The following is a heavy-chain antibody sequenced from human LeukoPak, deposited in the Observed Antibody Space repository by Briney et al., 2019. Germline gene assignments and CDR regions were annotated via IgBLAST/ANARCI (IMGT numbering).Heavy chain of an antibody. J-gene: IGHJ3*02. CDR1: GFTFSNYG. CDR2: ISFDGSNK. D-gene: IGHD3-10*01. Sequence: GGSLRLSCAATGFTFSNYGMHWVRQAPGKGLEWVAVISFDGSNKYYADSVKGRFTISRDNSKNTLYLQMNSLRAEDTAVYYCAKDLDMVRGVDAFDIWGQGTMVTVSS. V-gene: IGHV3-30*18. CDR3: AKDLDMVRGVDAFDI.